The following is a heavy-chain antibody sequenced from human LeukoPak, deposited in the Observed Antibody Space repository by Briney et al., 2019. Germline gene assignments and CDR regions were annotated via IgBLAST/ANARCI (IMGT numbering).Heavy chain of an antibody. Sequence: PGGSLRLSCAASGFTLSSYAMTWVRQAPGKGLEWVSTINKSGDYTYYADSVKGRFTISRDTSKNTLYLQMNSLRAEDTAVYYCAKDRETTVTTAWFDPWGQGTLVTVSS. J-gene: IGHJ5*02. D-gene: IGHD4-17*01. V-gene: IGHV3-23*01. CDR1: GFTLSSYA. CDR3: AKDRETTVTTAWFDP. CDR2: INKSGDYT.